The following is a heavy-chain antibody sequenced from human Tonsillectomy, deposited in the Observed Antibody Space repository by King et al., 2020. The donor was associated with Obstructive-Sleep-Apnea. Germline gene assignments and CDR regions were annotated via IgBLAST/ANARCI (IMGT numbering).Heavy chain of an antibody. CDR2: INGRSEKI. Sequence: VQLVESGGGLVQPGGSLRLSCAASGFTFKNFPMNWVRQAPGKGLEWVSYINGRSEKIYYADIAKGRFTISRDNAKNSLYLQMNSLRAEDTAVYYCAKDDTSGWYSDSWGQGTLVTVSS. J-gene: IGHJ4*02. D-gene: IGHD6-19*01. CDR3: AKDDTSGWYSDS. CDR1: GFTFKNFP. V-gene: IGHV3-48*04.